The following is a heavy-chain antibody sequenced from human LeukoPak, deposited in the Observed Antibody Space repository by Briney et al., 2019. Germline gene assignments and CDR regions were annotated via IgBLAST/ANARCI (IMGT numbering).Heavy chain of an antibody. D-gene: IGHD6-19*01. CDR1: GGSFSGYY. CDR2: INHSGST. V-gene: IGHV4-34*01. J-gene: IGHJ4*02. Sequence: SETLSLTCAVYGGSFSGYYWSWIRQPPGKGLEWIGEINHSGSTNYNPSLKSRVTISVDTSKNQFSLKLSSVTAADTAVYYCARAQWLVNYFDYWGQGTLVTDSS. CDR3: ARAQWLVNYFDY.